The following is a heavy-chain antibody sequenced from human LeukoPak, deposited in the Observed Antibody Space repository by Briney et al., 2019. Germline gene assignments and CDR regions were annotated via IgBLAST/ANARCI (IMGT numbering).Heavy chain of an antibody. CDR2: IKQDGSEK. Sequence: GGSLRLSCAASGFTFSSYWMSWVRQAPGKGLEWVDNIKQDGSEKYYVDSVKGRFTISRDNAKNSLYLQMNSLRAEDTAVYYCARVSWGYSFDYWGQGTLVTVSS. CDR1: GFTFSSYW. D-gene: IGHD3-16*01. V-gene: IGHV3-7*01. J-gene: IGHJ4*02. CDR3: ARVSWGYSFDY.